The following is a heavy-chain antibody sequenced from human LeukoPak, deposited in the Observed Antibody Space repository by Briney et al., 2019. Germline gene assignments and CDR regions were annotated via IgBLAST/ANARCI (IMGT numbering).Heavy chain of an antibody. Sequence: GGSLRLSCAASGFTFSDYYMSWIRQAPGQGLEWVAVISYDGSNKYYADSVKGRFTISRDNSKNTLYLQMNSLRAEDTAVYYCARTRGYTSGWYSSYFDYWGQGTLVTVSS. J-gene: IGHJ4*02. CDR1: GFTFSDYY. CDR3: ARTRGYTSGWYSSYFDY. D-gene: IGHD6-19*01. V-gene: IGHV3-30*03. CDR2: ISYDGSNK.